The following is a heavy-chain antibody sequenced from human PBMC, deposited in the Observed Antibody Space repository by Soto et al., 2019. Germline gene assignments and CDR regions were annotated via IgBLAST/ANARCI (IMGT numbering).Heavy chain of an antibody. V-gene: IGHV4-30-4*01. D-gene: IGHD3-16*01. Sequence: QVQMQESGPGLVKPSQALSLTCTVSGGSISSGDDYWNWIRQPPGKGLEWIGNIYYSGNTDCNPSLKSRVTISVDTSKNQFSLNLSSVTAADSAVYYCAGQPTAGSFYDLGSYYYYYGMDVWGQGTTVTVSS. CDR2: IYYSGNT. CDR1: GGSISSGDDY. J-gene: IGHJ6*02. CDR3: AGQPTAGSFYDLGSYYYYYGMDV.